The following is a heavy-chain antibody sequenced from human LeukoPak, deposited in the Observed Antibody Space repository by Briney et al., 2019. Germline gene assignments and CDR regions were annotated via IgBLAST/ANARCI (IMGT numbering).Heavy chain of an antibody. J-gene: IGHJ4*02. CDR2: IYYSGST. D-gene: IGHD3-16*02. CDR1: GGSISSYY. CDR3: ARHVRGDDYVGGSYRKEYYFDY. Sequence: SETLSLTCTVSGGSISSYYWSWIRQPPGKGLEWIGYIYYSGSTNYNPSLKSRVTISVDTSKNQFSLKLSSVTAADTAVYYCARHVRGDDYVGGSYRKEYYFDYWGQGTLVTVSS. V-gene: IGHV4-59*08.